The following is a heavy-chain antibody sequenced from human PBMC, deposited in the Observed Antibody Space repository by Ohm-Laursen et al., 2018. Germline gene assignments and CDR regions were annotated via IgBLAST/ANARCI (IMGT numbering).Heavy chain of an antibody. CDR3: ATWSGYPYWYFDL. V-gene: IGHV3-23*01. D-gene: IGHD3-3*01. CDR2: ISGSGINT. J-gene: IGHJ2*01. Sequence: SLRLSCAASGFTFSSYAMSWVRQAPGKGLDWVSGISGSGINTYYADSVKGRFTISRDKSKNTLYLQMNSLRAEDTAVYYCATWSGYPYWYFDLWGRGTLVTVSS. CDR1: GFTFSSYA.